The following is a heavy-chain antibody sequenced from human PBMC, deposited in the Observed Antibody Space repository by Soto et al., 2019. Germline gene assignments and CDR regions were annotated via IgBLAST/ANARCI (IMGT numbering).Heavy chain of an antibody. D-gene: IGHD3-3*01. CDR3: AKGPTIFGVVMIYFFCYGLDV. CDR1: RLTFSSYA. Sequence: EVQLLESGGGLVQPGGSLRLSCAASRLTFSSYAMSWVRQAPGKGLEWVSAISSSGASTYSADSVKGRFTIFRDNSKNTRFLQMDSLRAEDTAVYYCAKGPTIFGVVMIYFFCYGLDVWGQGTTVTVTS. CDR2: ISSSGAST. V-gene: IGHV3-23*01. J-gene: IGHJ6*02.